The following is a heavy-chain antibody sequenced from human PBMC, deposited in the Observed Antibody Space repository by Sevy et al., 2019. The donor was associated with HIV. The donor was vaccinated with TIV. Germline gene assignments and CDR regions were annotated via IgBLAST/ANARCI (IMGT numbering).Heavy chain of an antibody. CDR2: ITGSSTTI. D-gene: IGHD4-17*01. V-gene: IGHV3-23*01. Sequence: GGSLRLSCAASGFTFSNYALTWVRQAPGKVLDWVSSITGSSTTIYYEDSVKGRFTVSRDNSNNTLYLHINSLRAEDTAVYYCAGDGLYGGNFEYFQHWGQGTLVTVSS. CDR1: GFTFSNYA. CDR3: AGDGLYGGNFEYFQH. J-gene: IGHJ1*01.